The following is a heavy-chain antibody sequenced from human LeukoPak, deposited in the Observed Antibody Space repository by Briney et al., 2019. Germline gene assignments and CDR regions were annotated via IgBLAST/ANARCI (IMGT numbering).Heavy chain of an antibody. CDR1: GFTFSSYA. V-gene: IGHV3-30-3*01. D-gene: IGHD3-16*02. J-gene: IGHJ4*02. CDR3: AREYDYVWGSYRSVSYYSDY. CDR2: ISYDGSNK. Sequence: GGSLRLSCAASGFTFSSYAMHWVRQAPGKGLEWVAVISYDGSNKYYADSVKGRFTISRDNSKNTLYLQMNSLRAEDTAVYYCAREYDYVWGSYRSVSYYSDYWGQGTLVTVSS.